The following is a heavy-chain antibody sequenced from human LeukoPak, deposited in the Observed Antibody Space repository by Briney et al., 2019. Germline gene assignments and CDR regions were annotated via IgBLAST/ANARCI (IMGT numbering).Heavy chain of an antibody. D-gene: IGHD6-19*01. CDR1: GGSISSYY. V-gene: IGHV4-59*08. J-gene: IGHJ5*02. CDR2: IYYSGST. Sequence: SETLSLTCTVSGGSISSYYWSWIRQPPGKGLEWIGYIYYSGSTNYNPSLKSRVTISVDTSKNQFSLKLSSVTAADTAVYYCARGGWYTWFDPWGQGTLVTVSA. CDR3: ARGGWYTWFDP.